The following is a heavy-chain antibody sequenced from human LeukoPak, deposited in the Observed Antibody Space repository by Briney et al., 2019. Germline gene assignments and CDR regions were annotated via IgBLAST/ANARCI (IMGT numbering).Heavy chain of an antibody. Sequence: GGSLRLFCAASGFTFSSYGMHWVRQAPGKGLEWVAVISYDGSNKYYADSVKGRFTISRDNSKNTLSLQMNSLRAEDTALYYCVRDVRGIGQDYYYMDVWGKGTTVTVSS. V-gene: IGHV3-30*03. CDR3: VRDVRGIGQDYYYMDV. J-gene: IGHJ6*03. CDR1: GFTFSSYG. CDR2: ISYDGSNK. D-gene: IGHD3/OR15-3a*01.